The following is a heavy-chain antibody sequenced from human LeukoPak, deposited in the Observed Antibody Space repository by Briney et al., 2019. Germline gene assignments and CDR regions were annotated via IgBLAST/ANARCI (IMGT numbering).Heavy chain of an antibody. Sequence: SETLSLTCTVSGGSISSYYWSWIRQPPGKELEWIGEINHSGSTNYNPSLKSRVTISVDTSKNQFSLKLSSVTAADTAVYYCARGLRWFDPWGQGTLVTVSS. CDR3: ARGLRWFDP. CDR2: INHSGST. V-gene: IGHV4-34*01. J-gene: IGHJ5*02. CDR1: GGSISSYY.